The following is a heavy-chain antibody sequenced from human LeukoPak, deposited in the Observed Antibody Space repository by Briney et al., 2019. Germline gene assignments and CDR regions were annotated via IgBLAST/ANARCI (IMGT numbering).Heavy chain of an antibody. J-gene: IGHJ3*02. CDR1: GYTFTGYY. CDR3: ARDYCSGGSCYLGAFDI. D-gene: IGHD2-15*01. CDR2: INPNSGGT. V-gene: IGHV1-2*02. Sequence: ASVKVSCKASGYTFTGYYMHWVRQAPGQGLEWMGWINPNSGGTNYAQKFQGRVTMTRDTSISTAYVELRGLRCDDTAVYYCARDYCSGGSCYLGAFDIWGQGTMVTVSS.